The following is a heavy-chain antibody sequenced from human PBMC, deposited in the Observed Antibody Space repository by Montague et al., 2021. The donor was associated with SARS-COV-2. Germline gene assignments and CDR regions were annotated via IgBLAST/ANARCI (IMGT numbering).Heavy chain of an antibody. CDR3: ARGGTIFGVVTFPFDY. D-gene: IGHD3-3*01. V-gene: IGHV4-34*01. Sequence: SETLSLTCAVYGGSFSGYYWSWIRQPPGKGLEWIGEINHSGSTNYSPSLKSRVTISVDTSKNQFSLKLSSVTAADTAVYYCARGGTIFGVVTFPFDYWGQGTLVTVSS. J-gene: IGHJ4*02. CDR1: GGSFSGYY. CDR2: INHSGST.